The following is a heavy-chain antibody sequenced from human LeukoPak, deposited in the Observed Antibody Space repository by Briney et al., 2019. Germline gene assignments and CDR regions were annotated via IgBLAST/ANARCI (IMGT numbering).Heavy chain of an antibody. J-gene: IGHJ4*02. V-gene: IGHV3-15*01. CDR3: TTEVYYYDSSGPPDY. CDR2: IKSKTDGGTT. D-gene: IGHD3-22*01. Sequence: GGSLRLSCAASGFTFSNAWMSWVRQAPGKGLEWVGRIKSKTDGGTTDYAAPVKGRFTISRDDSKNTLYLQMNSLKTEVTAVYYCTTEVYYYDSSGPPDYWGQGTLVTVSS. CDR1: GFTFSNAW.